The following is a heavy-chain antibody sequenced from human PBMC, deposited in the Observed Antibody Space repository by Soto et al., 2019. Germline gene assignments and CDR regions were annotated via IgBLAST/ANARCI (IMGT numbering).Heavy chain of an antibody. D-gene: IGHD6-19*01. Sequence: EVQLLESGGNLVQPGVSLRLSCAASGFTFSSYAMNWVRQAPGKGLEWVSSISASGGSTLYADSVKGRITISRDNSKNTLYLQRDSLRAEDTAVYFCAKARAPSDWYPPDYYGMDVWGLGTTVTVSS. CDR2: ISASGGST. V-gene: IGHV3-23*01. J-gene: IGHJ6*02. CDR1: GFTFSSYA. CDR3: AKARAPSDWYPPDYYGMDV.